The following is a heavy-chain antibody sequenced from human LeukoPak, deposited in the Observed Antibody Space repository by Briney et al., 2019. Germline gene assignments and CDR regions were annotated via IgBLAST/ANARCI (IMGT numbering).Heavy chain of an antibody. J-gene: IGHJ4*02. V-gene: IGHV3-9*01. CDR3: AKVPGHDFWSGPYYFDY. Sequence: GGSLRLSCAASGFTFDDYVMHWVRQAPGKGLEWVSGISWNSGSIGYADSVKGRFTISRDNAKNSLYLQMNSLRAEDTALYYCAKVPGHDFWSGPYYFDYWGQGTLVTVSS. CDR2: ISWNSGSI. CDR1: GFTFDDYV. D-gene: IGHD3-3*01.